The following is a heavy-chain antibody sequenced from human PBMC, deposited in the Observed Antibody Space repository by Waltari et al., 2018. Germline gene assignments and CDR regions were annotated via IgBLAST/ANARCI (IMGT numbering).Heavy chain of an antibody. V-gene: IGHV1-2*06. CDR3: ARESAFSTSWYPGFDP. J-gene: IGHJ5*02. CDR2: INPNSGDT. Sequence: QVELVQSGAEVRKPGASVKVSCKASGYSLTSYSIPWVRQAPGLGLEWMGRINPNSGDTNSAPKFQGRVTLTRDTSVNTAFLELRSLTSDDTAVYFCARESAFSTSWYPGFDPWGQGTLVTVAS. D-gene: IGHD2-2*01. CDR1: GYSLTSYS.